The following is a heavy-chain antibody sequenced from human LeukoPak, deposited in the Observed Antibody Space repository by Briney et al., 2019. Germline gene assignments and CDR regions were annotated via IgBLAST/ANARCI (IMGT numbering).Heavy chain of an antibody. V-gene: IGHV5-51*01. CDR3: ARQTAMGRSGDY. D-gene: IGHD5-18*01. J-gene: IGHJ4*02. CDR2: IDPSDSEA. Sequence: GESLKISCKASGYSFTSYWIGWVRQMPGKGLEWMGIIDPSDSEARYTPSFQGQVIISVDKSLTIAYLQWNNLKASDTAMYYCARQTAMGRSGDYSGQGTLVTVSS. CDR1: GYSFTSYW.